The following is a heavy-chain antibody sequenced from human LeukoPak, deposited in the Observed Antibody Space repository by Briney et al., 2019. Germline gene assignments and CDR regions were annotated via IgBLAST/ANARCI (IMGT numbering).Heavy chain of an antibody. CDR1: GGSISSGDYY. CDR3: ARVLRGSHAFDI. D-gene: IGHD3-10*01. V-gene: IGHV4-30-4*01. CDR2: IYYSGST. J-gene: IGHJ3*02. Sequence: SETLSLTCTVSGGSISSGDYYWSWIRQPPGKGLEWIGYIYYSGSTYYNPSLKSRVTISVDTSKNRFSLKLSSVTAADTAVYYCARVLRGSHAFDIWGQGTMVTVSS.